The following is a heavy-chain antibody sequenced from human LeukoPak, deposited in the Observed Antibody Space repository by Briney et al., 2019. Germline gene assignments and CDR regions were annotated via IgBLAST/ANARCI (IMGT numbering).Heavy chain of an antibody. CDR2: IYPGDSDT. Sequence: GESLKISCKGSGYSFTSYWIGWVRQMPGKGLEWMGIIYPGDSDTRYSPSFQGQVTISADKSISTAYLQWSSLKASDTAMYYCARLEWYRYSSSWYFDYWGQGTLVTVSS. CDR3: ARLEWYRYSSSWYFDY. V-gene: IGHV5-51*01. CDR1: GYSFTSYW. D-gene: IGHD6-13*01. J-gene: IGHJ4*02.